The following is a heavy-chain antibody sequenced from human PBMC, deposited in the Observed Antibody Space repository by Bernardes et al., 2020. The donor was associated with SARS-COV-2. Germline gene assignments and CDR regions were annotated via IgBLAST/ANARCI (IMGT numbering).Heavy chain of an antibody. J-gene: IGHJ4*02. V-gene: IGHV1-2*02. CDR3: ARTRTTISTTGIPVDY. CDR1: GYTFAGYF. CDR2: TNPNTGDT. D-gene: IGHD2-21*02. Sequence: ASVKVSCKASGYTFAGYFIHWVRQAPGQRLEWMGWTNPNTGDTNYVQKFQGRVAMTRDTSITTAYMELSRLGSDDTAIYYCARTRTTISTTGIPVDYWGQGTLVTVSS.